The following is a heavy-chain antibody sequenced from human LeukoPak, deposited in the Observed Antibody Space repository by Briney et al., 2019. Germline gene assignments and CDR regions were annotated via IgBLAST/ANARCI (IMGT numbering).Heavy chain of an antibody. Sequence: VASVKVSCKASGYTFTGYYMHWVRQAPGQGLEWMGWINPNSGGTNYAQKFQGRVTMTRDTSISTAYMELSRLRSDDTAVYYCARDRTVTTGYFQHWGQGTLVTVSS. V-gene: IGHV1-2*02. J-gene: IGHJ1*01. CDR3: ARDRTVTTGYFQH. D-gene: IGHD4-17*01. CDR1: GYTFTGYY. CDR2: INPNSGGT.